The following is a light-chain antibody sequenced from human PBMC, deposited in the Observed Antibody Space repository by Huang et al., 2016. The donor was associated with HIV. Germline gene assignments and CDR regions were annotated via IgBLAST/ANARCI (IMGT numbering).Light chain of an antibody. CDR3: QQYGTSPPKYT. J-gene: IGKJ2*01. Sequence: IVLTQTPGTLSLSPGERATLYCMASQSGSSSYLAWYQQKLGQAPRLLIYGATSRATCIPDRFSGSGSGRDFTLTISRLEPEDFAVYYCQQYGTSPPKYTFGQGTKLEIK. CDR2: GAT. V-gene: IGKV3-20*01. CDR1: QSGSSSY.